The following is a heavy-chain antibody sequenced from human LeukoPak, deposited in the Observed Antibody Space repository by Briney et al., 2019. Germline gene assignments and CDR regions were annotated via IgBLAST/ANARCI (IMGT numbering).Heavy chain of an antibody. J-gene: IGHJ4*02. V-gene: IGHV3-23*01. D-gene: IGHD2-2*01. CDR3: AKALSIVVPAAMDDY. Sequence: GGSLRLSCAASGFTFSSYAMGWVRQAPGKGLEWVSAISGSGGSTYYADSVKGRFTISRDNSKTTLYLQMNSLRAEDTAVYYCAKALSIVVPAAMDDYWGQGTLVTVSS. CDR1: GFTFSSYA. CDR2: ISGSGGST.